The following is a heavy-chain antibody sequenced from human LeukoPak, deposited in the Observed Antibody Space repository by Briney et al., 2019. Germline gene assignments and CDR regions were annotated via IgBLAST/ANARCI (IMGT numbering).Heavy chain of an antibody. V-gene: IGHV3-53*01. D-gene: IGHD1-14*01. CDR1: GFTVSSNY. CDR2: IYTGSYT. CDR3: ARDGTSPL. Sequence: PGGSLRLSCVASGFTVSSNYMSWVRQAPGTGLEWVSVIYTGSYTHYADSVKGRFTISRDISKNTVYLEMNSLRAEDTAVYYCARDGTSPLWGQGTLVTVSS. J-gene: IGHJ4*02.